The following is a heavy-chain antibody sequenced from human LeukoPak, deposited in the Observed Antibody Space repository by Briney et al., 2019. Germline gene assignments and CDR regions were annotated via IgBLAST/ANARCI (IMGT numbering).Heavy chain of an antibody. D-gene: IGHD6-19*01. Sequence: SETLSLTCTVSGGSISSYYWSWIRQPPGRGLEWIGYIYYSGSTNYNPCLKSRVTISVDTSKNQFSLKLSSVTAADTAVYYCAREEGSGWYLDYWGQGTLVTVSS. V-gene: IGHV4-59*01. J-gene: IGHJ4*02. CDR1: GGSISSYY. CDR2: IYYSGST. CDR3: AREEGSGWYLDY.